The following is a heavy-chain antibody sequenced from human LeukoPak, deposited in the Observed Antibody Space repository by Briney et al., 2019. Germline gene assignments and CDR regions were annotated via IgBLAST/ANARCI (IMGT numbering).Heavy chain of an antibody. D-gene: IGHD4-17*01. CDR3: AKHKEDYGDSCLDDS. V-gene: IGHV3-23*01. CDR2: ISGSGGRT. CDR1: GFTFSSYG. J-gene: IGHJ5*01. Sequence: GGSLRLSCAASGFTFSSYGMYWVRQAPGKGLAWVSGISGSGGRTYYADSVKGRFTISRDNSKNTLYLQMSSLRAEDTAVYYCAKHKEDYGDSCLDDSWGQGALVTVSS.